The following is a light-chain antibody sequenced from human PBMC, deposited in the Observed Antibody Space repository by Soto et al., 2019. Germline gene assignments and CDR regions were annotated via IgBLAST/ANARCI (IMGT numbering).Light chain of an antibody. CDR1: QTISSNY. Sequence: EVVLTQSPATLSLSPGERATLSCGASQTISSNYLAWYQQKPGLAPRLLIYDASTRATGIPDRFRGSGSGKDFPLNISRLEPEDFAVYYCQQYGDSPRGTFGGGTKVEIK. V-gene: IGKV3D-20*01. J-gene: IGKJ4*01. CDR2: DAS. CDR3: QQYGDSPRGT.